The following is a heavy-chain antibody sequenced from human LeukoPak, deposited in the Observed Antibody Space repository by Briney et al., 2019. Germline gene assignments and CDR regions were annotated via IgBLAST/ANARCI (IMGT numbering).Heavy chain of an antibody. Sequence: VASVKVSCKASGYTFTSYYMHWVRQAPGQGLEWMGIINPSGGSTSYAQKFQGRVTMTRDTSTSTVYMELSSLRSEDTAVYYCARDYARGSSGWYFDYWGQGTLVTVSS. CDR3: ARDYARGSSGWYFDY. V-gene: IGHV1-46*01. CDR1: GYTFTSYY. CDR2: INPSGGST. D-gene: IGHD6-19*01. J-gene: IGHJ4*02.